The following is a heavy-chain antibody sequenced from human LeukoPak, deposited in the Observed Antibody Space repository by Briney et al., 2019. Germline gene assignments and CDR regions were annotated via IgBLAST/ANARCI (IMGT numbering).Heavy chain of an antibody. V-gene: IGHV3-9*01. J-gene: IGHJ6*02. CDR2: ISWNSGSI. Sequence: GGSLRLSCAASGFTFDDYAMHWVRQAPGKGLEWVSGISWNSGSIGYADSVKGRFTISRDNAKNSLYLQMNSLRAEDTAVYYCARYYYDSSGYYDYYYYGMDVWGQGTTVTVSS. CDR1: GFTFDDYA. CDR3: ARYYYDSSGYYDYYYYGMDV. D-gene: IGHD3-22*01.